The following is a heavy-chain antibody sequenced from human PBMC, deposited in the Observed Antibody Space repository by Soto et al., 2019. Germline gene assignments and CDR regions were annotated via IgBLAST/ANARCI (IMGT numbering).Heavy chain of an antibody. J-gene: IGHJ6*02. D-gene: IGHD2-2*01. CDR2: IIPIFGTA. CDR1: GGTFSSYA. CDR3: ARAEGPAAMLGYYYYYGMDV. Sequence: GASVKVSCKASGGTFSSYAISWVRQAPGQGLEWMGGIIPIFGTANYAQKFQGRVTITADESTSTAYMELSSLRSEDTAVYYCARAEGPAAMLGYYYYYGMDVWGQGTTVTVSS. V-gene: IGHV1-69*13.